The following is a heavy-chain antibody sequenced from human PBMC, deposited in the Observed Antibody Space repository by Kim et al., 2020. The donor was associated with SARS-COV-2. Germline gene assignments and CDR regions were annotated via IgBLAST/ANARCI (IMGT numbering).Heavy chain of an antibody. D-gene: IGHD3-10*01. J-gene: IGHJ6*02. CDR3: AKDICSTWLGECNQYYGMHV. Sequence: GGSLRLSCAASGFTFSSYGMHWVRQAPGKGLEWVALIWYDGSNKYFAESVKGRFTISRDNSKNTLYLQMNSLRAEDTAVYYCAKDICSTWLGECNQYYGMHVWGQGTTVTVS. V-gene: IGHV3-33*06. CDR1: GFTFSSYG. CDR2: IWYDGSNK.